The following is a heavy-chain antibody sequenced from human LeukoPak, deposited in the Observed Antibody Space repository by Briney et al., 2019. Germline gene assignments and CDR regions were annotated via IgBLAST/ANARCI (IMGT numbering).Heavy chain of an antibody. CDR1: GGTFSSYA. J-gene: IGHJ4*02. CDR2: IIPIFGTA. V-gene: IGHV1-69*05. D-gene: IGHD6-19*01. Sequence: SVKVSCKASGGTFSSYAISWVRQAPGQGLEWMGRIIPIFGTANYAQKFQGGVTITTDESTSTAYMELSSLRSEDTAVYYCARGPPLYSSGWFPFDYWGQGTLVTVSS. CDR3: ARGPPLYSSGWFPFDY.